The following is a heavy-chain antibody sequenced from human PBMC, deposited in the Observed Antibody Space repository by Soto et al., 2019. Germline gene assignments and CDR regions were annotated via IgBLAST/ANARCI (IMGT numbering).Heavy chain of an antibody. J-gene: IGHJ4*02. CDR1: GFTFSSYA. CDR2: ISTAGGGT. D-gene: IGHD4-17*01. CDR3: VKRGQTTVSTNYFDY. Sequence: GGSLRLSCVASGFTFSSYAMSWVRQAPGKGLEWVSTISTAGGGTYYADSVRGRYAISRDDSKSTLYLQMNSLRADDTAVYYCVKRGQTTVSTNYFDYWGQGTRVTVSS. V-gene: IGHV3-23*01.